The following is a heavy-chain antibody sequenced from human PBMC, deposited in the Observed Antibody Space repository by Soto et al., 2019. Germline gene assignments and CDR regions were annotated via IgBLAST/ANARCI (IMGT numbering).Heavy chain of an antibody. CDR2: IYTTGRS. Sequence: QVQLQESGPGLVKPSETLSLTCTFSGASTSTYSWNWIRQPAGKGLEWIGRIYTTGRSNYNPSLGGRIALSVDTSKNQFFLKLSSVTAADTAFYDCAGAAYNYGPFDSGGQGTLVTVSS. V-gene: IGHV4-4*07. J-gene: IGHJ4*02. CDR1: GASTSTYS. D-gene: IGHD5-18*01. CDR3: AGAAYNYGPFDS.